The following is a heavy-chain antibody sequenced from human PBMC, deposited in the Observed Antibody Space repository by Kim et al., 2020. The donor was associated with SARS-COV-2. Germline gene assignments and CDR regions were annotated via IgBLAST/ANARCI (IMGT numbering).Heavy chain of an antibody. V-gene: IGHV4-34*01. Sequence: SETLSLTCAVYGGSFSGYYWSWIRQPPGKGLEWIGEINHSGSTNYNPSLKSRVTISVDTSKNQFSLKLSSVTAADTAVYYCARGPDIVVVPAGVSFDYWGQGTLVTVFS. D-gene: IGHD2-2*01. CDR1: GGSFSGYY. CDR2: INHSGST. CDR3: ARGPDIVVVPAGVSFDY. J-gene: IGHJ4*02.